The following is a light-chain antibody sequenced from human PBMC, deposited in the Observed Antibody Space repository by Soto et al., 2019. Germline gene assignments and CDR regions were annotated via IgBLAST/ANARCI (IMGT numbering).Light chain of an antibody. CDR1: QSVKNNY. CDR3: QQYGSSPT. CDR2: GAS. V-gene: IGKV3-20*01. Sequence: EIVLTQSPGTLSLSPGDRATLSCRASQSVKNNYLVWYQQKVGQAPRLLMSGASSRVTGIPDRFSGSGSGTDFTLTISRLEPEDFAVYYCQQYGSSPTFGQGTRLEIK. J-gene: IGKJ5*01.